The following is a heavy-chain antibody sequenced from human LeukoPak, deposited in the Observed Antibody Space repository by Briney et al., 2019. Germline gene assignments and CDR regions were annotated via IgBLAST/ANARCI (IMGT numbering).Heavy chain of an antibody. J-gene: IGHJ5*02. CDR2: IYHSGST. V-gene: IGHV4-38-2*02. CDR1: GYSISGGYY. CDR3: ARDYHSSWFFDWFDP. Sequence: PSETLSLTCIVSGYSISGGYYWGWIRQPPGKGLEWIGSIYHSGSTYYNPSLKSRVTISVDTSKNQFSLKLSSVTAADTAVYYCARDYHSSWFFDWFDPWGQGTLVTVSS. D-gene: IGHD6-13*01.